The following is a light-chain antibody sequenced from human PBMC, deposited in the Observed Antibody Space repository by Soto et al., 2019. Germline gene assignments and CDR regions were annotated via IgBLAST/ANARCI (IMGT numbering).Light chain of an antibody. CDR1: QSINSRS. J-gene: IGKJ1*01. Sequence: DIVLTQSPGTLSLSPWERATLSCGASQSINSRSLAWYQQKPGQAPRLLIYDASSRATGIPDRFSASGSGTDFTLTISSLEPEDFAVYYCQQYGSSLPWTFGQGTKVDIK. V-gene: IGKV3-20*01. CDR3: QQYGSSLPWT. CDR2: DAS.